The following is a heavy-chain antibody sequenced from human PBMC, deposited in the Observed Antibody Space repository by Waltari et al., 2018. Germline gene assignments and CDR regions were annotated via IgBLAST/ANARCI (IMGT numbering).Heavy chain of an antibody. CDR1: GFTFVGYW. Sequence: EVQLVESGGGLVQPGGSLILSCAATGFTFVGYWMSWVRQAPGKVLEWVANIKQDGSREYYVDSVRGRFTISRDNARNSLYVQMNSLRVEDTAVYYCVRTLSGTTNQLDYWGQGTLVTVSS. V-gene: IGHV3-7*01. CDR2: IKQDGSRE. CDR3: VRTLSGTTNQLDY. D-gene: IGHD1-20*01. J-gene: IGHJ4*02.